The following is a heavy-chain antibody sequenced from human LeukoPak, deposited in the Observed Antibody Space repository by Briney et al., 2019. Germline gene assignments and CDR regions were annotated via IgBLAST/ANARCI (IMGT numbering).Heavy chain of an antibody. V-gene: IGHV3-23*01. J-gene: IGHJ4*02. CDR3: MKGAV. CDR2: TGGSGGHT. Sequence: GGSLRLSCAASGFTFSSYAMSWVRQAPGKGLEWVSGTGGSGGHTYYADSVKGRFTISRDNSKNTLYLQMNRLGAEDTAIYYCMKGAVWGQGTLVTVSS. CDR1: GFTFSSYA.